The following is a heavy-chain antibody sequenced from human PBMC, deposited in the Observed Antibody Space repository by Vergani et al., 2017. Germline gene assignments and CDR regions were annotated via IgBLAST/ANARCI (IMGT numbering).Heavy chain of an antibody. V-gene: IGHV3-33*01. J-gene: IGHJ4*02. CDR2: IWYDGSNK. CDR1: GFTFSSYG. CDR3: ARDRDDGDYPYFDY. D-gene: IGHD4-17*01. Sequence: QAQLVESGGGVVQPGRSLRLSCAASGFTFSSYGMHWVRQAPGKGLEWVAVIWYDGSNKYYADSVKGRFTISRDNSKNTLYLQMNSLRAEDTAVYYCARDRDDGDYPYFDYWGQGTLVTVSS.